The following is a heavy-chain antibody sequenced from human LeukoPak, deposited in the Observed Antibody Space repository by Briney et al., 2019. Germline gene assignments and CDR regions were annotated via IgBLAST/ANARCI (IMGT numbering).Heavy chain of an antibody. J-gene: IGHJ6*03. Sequence: GGSLRLSCAASGFTFSSYGMSWVRQAPGKGLEWVSAISGSGYSTYYADSVKGRFTISRDNSKNTLYLQMNSLRAEDTAVYYCARDPYSGSYSDYYYYYMDVWGKGTTVTVSS. D-gene: IGHD1-26*01. CDR3: ARDPYSGSYSDYYYYYMDV. CDR2: ISGSGYST. V-gene: IGHV3-23*01. CDR1: GFTFSSYG.